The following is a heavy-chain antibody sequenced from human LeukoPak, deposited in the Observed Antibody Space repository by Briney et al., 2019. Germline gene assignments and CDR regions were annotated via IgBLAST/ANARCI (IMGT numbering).Heavy chain of an antibody. V-gene: IGHV1-69*13. CDR1: GGTFSSYA. D-gene: IGHD4-17*01. J-gene: IGHJ5*02. Sequence: RASVKVSCKASGGTFSSYAIGWVRQAPGQGLEWMGGIIPIFGTANYAQKFQGRVTITADESTSTAYTELSSLRSEDTAVYYCARVKGRDPAFVHGDYVNWFDPWGQGTLVTVSS. CDR2: IIPIFGTA. CDR3: ARVKGRDPAFVHGDYVNWFDP.